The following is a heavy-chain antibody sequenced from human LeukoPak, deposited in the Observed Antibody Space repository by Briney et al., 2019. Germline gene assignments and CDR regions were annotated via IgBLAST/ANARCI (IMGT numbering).Heavy chain of an antibody. CDR2: INPSGGST. J-gene: IGHJ4*02. CDR3: ARAFTMIVVVMVY. Sequence: GASVKVSCRASGYTFTSYDINWVRQAPGQGLEWMGIINPSGGSTSYAQKFQGRVTMTRDTSTSTVYMELSSLRSEDTAVYYCARAFTMIVVVMVYWGQGTLVTVSS. V-gene: IGHV1-46*01. CDR1: GYTFTSYD. D-gene: IGHD3-22*01.